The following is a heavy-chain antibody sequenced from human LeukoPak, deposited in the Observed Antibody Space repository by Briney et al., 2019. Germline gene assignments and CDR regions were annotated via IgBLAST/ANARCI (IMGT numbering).Heavy chain of an antibody. CDR3: ARVGSGWSPRGDYFDY. CDR2: ISYDGSNK. J-gene: IGHJ4*02. V-gene: IGHV3-30*04. CDR1: GFTFSSYA. D-gene: IGHD6-19*01. Sequence: GGSLRLSCAASGFTFSSYAMHWVRQAPGKGLEWVAVISYDGSNKYYADSVKGRFTISRDNSKNTLYLQMNSLRAEDTAVYYCARVGSGWSPRGDYFDYWGQGTLVTVSS.